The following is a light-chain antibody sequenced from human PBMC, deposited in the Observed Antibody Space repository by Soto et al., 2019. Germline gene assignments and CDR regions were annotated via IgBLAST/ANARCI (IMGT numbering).Light chain of an antibody. Sequence: EIVLTQSPGTLSLSPGERATLSCMASQSVSSSYLAWYQQKPGQAPRLLIYGASGRATGIPDRFSGSGSGTDFTLTISRLEPEDFAVYYCQQYPGYTFGQGTKLEIK. CDR1: QSVSSSY. V-gene: IGKV3-20*01. CDR2: GAS. J-gene: IGKJ2*01. CDR3: QQYPGYT.